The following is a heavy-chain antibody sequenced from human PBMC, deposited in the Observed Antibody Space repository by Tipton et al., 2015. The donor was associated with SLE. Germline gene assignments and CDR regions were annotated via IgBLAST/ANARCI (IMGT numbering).Heavy chain of an antibody. CDR3: AKGRYYYGSEYFDY. D-gene: IGHD3-10*01. J-gene: IGHJ4*02. V-gene: IGHV3-53*05. CDR1: GFTVSSNY. CDR2: IYSGGST. Sequence: GSLRLSCAASGFTVSSNYMSWVRQAPGKGLEWVSVIYSGGSTYYADSVKGRFTISRDNAKNSLYLQMNSLRAEDTALYYCAKGRYYYGSEYFDYWGQGTLVTVSS.